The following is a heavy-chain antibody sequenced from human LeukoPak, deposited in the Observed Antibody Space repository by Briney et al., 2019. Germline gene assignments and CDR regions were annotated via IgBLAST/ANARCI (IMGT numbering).Heavy chain of an antibody. D-gene: IGHD6-19*01. V-gene: IGHV4-34*01. CDR3: ARGLAVAGTTEDFPP. Sequence: SETLSLTCAVYGGAFSGYDWSWIGQPPGKGLEWIGEINHSGSTNYNPSLKSGFTISVDTSKNHFSLKLSSVTAADTAVYYCARGLAVAGTTEDFPPRGQGTLVTVSS. J-gene: IGHJ4*02. CDR1: GGAFSGYD. CDR2: INHSGST.